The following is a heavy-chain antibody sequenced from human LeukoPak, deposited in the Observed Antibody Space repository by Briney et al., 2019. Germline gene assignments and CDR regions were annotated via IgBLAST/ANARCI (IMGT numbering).Heavy chain of an antibody. J-gene: IGHJ4*02. CDR1: GGTFSSYA. V-gene: IGHV1-69*05. Sequence: ASVKVSCKASGGTFSSYAISWVRQAPGQGLEWMGGIIPIFGTANYAQKFQGRVTITTDESTSTAYMELSSLRSDDTAVYYCARDYDFWSGSYFDYWGQGTLVTVSS. D-gene: IGHD3-3*01. CDR2: IIPIFGTA. CDR3: ARDYDFWSGSYFDY.